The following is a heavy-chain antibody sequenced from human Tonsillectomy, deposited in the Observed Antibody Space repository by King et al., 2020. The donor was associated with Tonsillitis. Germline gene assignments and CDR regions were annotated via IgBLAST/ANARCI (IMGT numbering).Heavy chain of an antibody. V-gene: IGHV4-59*01. D-gene: IGHD2-15*01. CDR2: IYYSGST. CDR1: GGSISSYY. J-gene: IGHJ4*02. Sequence: VQLQESGPGLVKPSETLSLTCTVSGGSISSYYWSWIRQPPGKGLEWIGYIYYSGSTNYNPSLKSRVTISVDTSKNQFSLKLSSVTAADTAVYYCARTLGYCSGGSCYPLDYFDYWGQGTLVTVSS. CDR3: ARTLGYCSGGSCYPLDYFDY.